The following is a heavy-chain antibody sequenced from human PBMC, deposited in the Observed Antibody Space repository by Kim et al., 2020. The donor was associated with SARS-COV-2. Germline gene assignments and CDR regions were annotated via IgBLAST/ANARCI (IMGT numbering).Heavy chain of an antibody. D-gene: IGHD2-15*01. J-gene: IGHJ4*02. CDR3: AKHAASDCSGGNCWYFDY. CDR1: GGSFNDYY. V-gene: IGHV4-34*01. CDR2: INHIGST. Sequence: SETLSLTCAVYGGSFNDYYWTWIRQPPGKGLEWIGEINHIGSTKYNPSLKSRVTMSADTSKNQLSLKLSFVTGADTAVYFCAKHAASDCSGGNCWYFDYWGQGTPVTVSS.